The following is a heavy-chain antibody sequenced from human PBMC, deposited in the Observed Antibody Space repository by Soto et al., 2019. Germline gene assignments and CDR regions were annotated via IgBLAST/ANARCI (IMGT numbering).Heavy chain of an antibody. V-gene: IGHV1-69*13. Sequence: SVKVSCKASGGTFSSYAISWVRQAPGQGLEWMGGIIPIFGTANYAQKFQGRVTITADESTSTAYMELSSLRSEDTAVYYCASKYQLLSSNAFDIWGQGTMVTV. CDR3: ASKYQLLSSNAFDI. J-gene: IGHJ3*02. CDR1: GGTFSSYA. D-gene: IGHD2-2*01. CDR2: IIPIFGTA.